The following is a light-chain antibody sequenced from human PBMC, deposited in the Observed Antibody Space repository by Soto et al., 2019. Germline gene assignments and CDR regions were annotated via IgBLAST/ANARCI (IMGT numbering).Light chain of an antibody. J-gene: IGKJ1*01. V-gene: IGKV1-39*01. Sequence: IQMNQSPSSLSANIGDRVTITCRASQSISGYLNWYQKKSGQAPRLLMYAAPSLQSGVPSRFSGSGSGTDFTLTISSLQPEDSATYYCQQSDSMPWTFGQVTNVDIK. CDR3: QQSDSMPWT. CDR1: QSISGY. CDR2: AAP.